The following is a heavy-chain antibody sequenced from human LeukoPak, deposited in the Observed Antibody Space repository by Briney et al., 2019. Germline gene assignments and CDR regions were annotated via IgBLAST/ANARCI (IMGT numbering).Heavy chain of an antibody. CDR1: GLTFDIYA. Sequence: GGSLRLSCAASGLTFDIYAMSWVRQAPGKGLEWVSTISGSGYNTYHADSVKGRFTISRDNSKNTLFLQMNSLRAEDTAIYYCAKGRSGSHYDAFDVWGQGTMVTVSS. J-gene: IGHJ3*01. V-gene: IGHV3-23*01. D-gene: IGHD5-12*01. CDR2: ISGSGYNT. CDR3: AKGRSGSHYDAFDV.